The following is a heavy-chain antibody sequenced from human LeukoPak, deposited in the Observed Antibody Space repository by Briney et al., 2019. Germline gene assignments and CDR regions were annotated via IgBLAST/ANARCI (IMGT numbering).Heavy chain of an antibody. J-gene: IGHJ4*02. CDR1: GFTFSNYA. V-gene: IGHV3-30-3*01. Sequence: PGRSLRLSCAASGFTFSNYAVHWVRQAPGKGLEWVSIISNDGSNKYYADSVKGRFTISRDNSKNTLYLQMNSLRAEDTAVYYCARGPQVVVTADPFDYWGQGTLVTVSS. CDR2: ISNDGSNK. CDR3: ARGPQVVVTADPFDY. D-gene: IGHD2-21*02.